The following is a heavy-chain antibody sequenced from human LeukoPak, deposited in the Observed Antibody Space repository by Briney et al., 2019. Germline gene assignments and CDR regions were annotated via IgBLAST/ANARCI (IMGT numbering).Heavy chain of an antibody. Sequence: PGGSLRLSCAASGFTFSTNWMSWVRQAPGKGLEWVANIKEDGSEKYYVDSVKGRFTISRDNAKKSLYLQMNRLRAEDAAVYYCASGFFCYYYMAVWGKGTTVTVSS. CDR3: ASGFFCYYYMAV. CDR2: IKEDGSEK. CDR1: GFTFSTNW. D-gene: IGHD2/OR15-2a*01. V-gene: IGHV3-7*01. J-gene: IGHJ6*03.